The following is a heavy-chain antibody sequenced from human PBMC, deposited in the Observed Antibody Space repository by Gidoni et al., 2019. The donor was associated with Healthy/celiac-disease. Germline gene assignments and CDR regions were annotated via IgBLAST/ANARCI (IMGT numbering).Heavy chain of an antibody. V-gene: IGHV3-30-3*01. CDR2: ISYDGSNK. D-gene: IGHD3-9*01. CDR1: GFTFSSYA. J-gene: IGHJ4*02. CDR3: ARARLRYFDWTIGAIDY. Sequence: QVQLVESGGGVVQPGRSLRLSCAASGFTFSSYAMHWVRQAPGKGLEGVAVISYDGSNKYYADSVKGRFTISRDNSKNTLYLQMNSLRAEDTAVYYCARARLRYFDWTIGAIDYWGQGTLVTVSS.